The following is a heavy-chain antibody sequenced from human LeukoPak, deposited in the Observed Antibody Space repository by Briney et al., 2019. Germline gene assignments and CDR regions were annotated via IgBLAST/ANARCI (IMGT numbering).Heavy chain of an antibody. CDR3: ARDLTSTSNWEFDY. CDR2: INPNSGGA. CDR1: GYTFIDYF. V-gene: IGHV1-2*06. D-gene: IGHD7-27*01. Sequence: GASVKVSCKASGYTFIDYFIHWVRQAPGQGLEWMGRINPNSGGAEFTQEFHGRVTMTRDTSISTTYMELSRLTSDDTALYYCARDLTSTSNWEFDYWGQGTLVTVSS. J-gene: IGHJ4*02.